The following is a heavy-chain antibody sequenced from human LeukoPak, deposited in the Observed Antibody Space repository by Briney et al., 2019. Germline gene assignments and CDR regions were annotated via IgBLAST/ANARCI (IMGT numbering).Heavy chain of an antibody. J-gene: IGHJ4*02. V-gene: IGHV4-34*01. CDR3: ARASYYYDSSGYYYFRLGRSFDY. CDR2: INHSGST. D-gene: IGHD3-22*01. Sequence: SETLSLTCAVYGGSFSGYYWSWIRQPPGKGLEWIGEINHSGSTHYNPSLKSRVTISVDTSKNQFSLKLSSVTAADTAVYYCARASYYYDSSGYYYFRLGRSFDYWGQGTLVTVSS. CDR1: GGSFSGYY.